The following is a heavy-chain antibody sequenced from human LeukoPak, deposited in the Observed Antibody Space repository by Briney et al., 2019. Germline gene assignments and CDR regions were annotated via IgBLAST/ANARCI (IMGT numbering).Heavy chain of an antibody. CDR2: IKQDGSEK. D-gene: IGHD5-12*01. CDR1: GFTFSSYW. CDR3: AEDDSGPIRGYVSYFDY. Sequence: GGSLRLSCAAFGFTFSSYWMSWVRQAPGKGLEWVANIKQDGSEKYYVDSVKGRFTISRDNAKNSLYLQMNSLRAEDTAVYYCAEDDSGPIRGYVSYFDYWGQGTLVTVSS. J-gene: IGHJ4*02. V-gene: IGHV3-7*01.